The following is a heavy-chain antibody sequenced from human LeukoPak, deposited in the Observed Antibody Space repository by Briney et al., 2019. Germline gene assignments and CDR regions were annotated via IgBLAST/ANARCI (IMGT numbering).Heavy chain of an antibody. CDR2: MNPNSGNT. CDR1: GYTFISYD. Sequence: GASVKVSCKASGYTFISYDINWVRQATGQGLEWMGWMNPNSGNTGYAQKFQGRVTMTRNTSISTAYMELSSLRSEDTAVYYCARGPVEEQWLGDDAFDIWGQGTMVTVSS. CDR3: ARGPVEEQWLGDDAFDI. D-gene: IGHD6-19*01. V-gene: IGHV1-8*01. J-gene: IGHJ3*02.